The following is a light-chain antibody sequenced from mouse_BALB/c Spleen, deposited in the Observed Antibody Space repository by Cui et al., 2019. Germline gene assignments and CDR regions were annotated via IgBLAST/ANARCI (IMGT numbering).Light chain of an antibody. V-gene: IGKV16-104*01. CDR2: SGS. J-gene: IGKJ2*01. CDR3: EQHNKYPYT. Sequence: VVITQSPTYLSTSAGETITINCKASKNISKYLAWYQEKPGKTNKLLIYSGSTLQTGIPSRFSGSGSGTDFTLTISSLEPEDFAMYYCEQHNKYPYTFGGGTKLEIK. CDR1: KNISKY.